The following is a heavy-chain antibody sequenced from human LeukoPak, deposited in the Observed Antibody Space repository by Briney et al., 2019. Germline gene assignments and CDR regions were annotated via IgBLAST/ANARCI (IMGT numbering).Heavy chain of an antibody. V-gene: IGHV3-66*01. CDR3: AREMYCSGGSCYGDAFDI. J-gene: IGHJ3*02. D-gene: IGHD2-15*01. Sequence: GGSRRLSCAASGFTVSNKYMSWVRQAPGRGLEWVSVIYSGGSTYYADSVKGRFSISRDKSKNTLYLQMNSLRAEDTALYYCAREMYCSGGSCYGDAFDIWGQGTRVSVSS. CDR1: GFTVSNKY. CDR2: IYSGGST.